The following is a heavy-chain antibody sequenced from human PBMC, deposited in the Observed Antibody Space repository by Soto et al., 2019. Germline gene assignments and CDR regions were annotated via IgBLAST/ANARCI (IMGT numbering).Heavy chain of an antibody. CDR3: ARIGDSSSWFLNWFDP. J-gene: IGHJ5*02. V-gene: IGHV4-34*01. D-gene: IGHD6-13*01. Sequence: SETLSLTCAVYVGSFSGYYWSWIRQRPGKGLEWIGEINHSGSTNYNPSLKIRVTISVDTSKNQFSLKLSSVTAADTAVYYCARIGDSSSWFLNWFDPWGQGTLVTVSS. CDR2: INHSGST. CDR1: VGSFSGYY.